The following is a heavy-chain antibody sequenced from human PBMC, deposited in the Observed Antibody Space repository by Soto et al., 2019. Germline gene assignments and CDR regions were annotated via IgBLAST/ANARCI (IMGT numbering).Heavy chain of an antibody. CDR3: AREGYTFGPGAVRGAFDI. Sequence: SVKVSCKASVGTFGSNAISWVRQAPGQGLEWMGNIIPIFGTTKNAQNFQGRVTVTADESTNTAYMELSSLTSEDTATYYCAREGYTFGPGAVRGAFDIWGQGTMVT. J-gene: IGHJ3*02. CDR1: VGTFGSNA. CDR2: IIPIFGTT. V-gene: IGHV1-69*13. D-gene: IGHD1-1*01.